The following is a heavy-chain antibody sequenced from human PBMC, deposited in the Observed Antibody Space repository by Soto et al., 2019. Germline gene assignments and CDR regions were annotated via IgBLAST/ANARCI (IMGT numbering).Heavy chain of an antibody. Sequence: SETLSLTCAVYGGSFSGYYWSWIRQPPGKGLEWIGEINHSGSTNYNPSLKSRVTISVDTSKNQFSLKLSSVTAADTAVYYCAGLGYCSSISCYLPRGAYYYYYGMDVWGQGTTVTVSS. V-gene: IGHV4-34*01. CDR2: INHSGST. J-gene: IGHJ6*02. CDR1: GGSFSGYY. D-gene: IGHD2-2*01. CDR3: AGLGYCSSISCYLPRGAYYYYYGMDV.